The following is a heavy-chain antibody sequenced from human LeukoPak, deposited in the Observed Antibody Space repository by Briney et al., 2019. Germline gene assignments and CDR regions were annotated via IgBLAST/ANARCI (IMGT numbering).Heavy chain of an antibody. J-gene: IGHJ5*02. Sequence: GGSLRLSCAASGITFRSYGMHCVRQAPGKGLEWVAVISYGGGHKYYADSVKGRFSISRDNSKNTLYLQMNSLRADDTAVYYCAKGARGDTVTSIVGLNWFDPWGQGTLVTVSS. CDR3: AKGARGDTVTSIVGLNWFDP. CDR1: GITFRSYG. D-gene: IGHD4-17*01. CDR2: ISYGGGHK. V-gene: IGHV3-30*18.